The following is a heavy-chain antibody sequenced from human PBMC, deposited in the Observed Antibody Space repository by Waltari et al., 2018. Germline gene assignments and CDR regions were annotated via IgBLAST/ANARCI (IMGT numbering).Heavy chain of an antibody. D-gene: IGHD6-19*01. CDR2: IWYDGSNK. J-gene: IGHJ4*02. Sequence: QVQLVESGGGVVQPGRSLRLSCAASGFTFSSYGMHWVRQAPGKGLEWVAVIWYDGSNKYYGDSVKGRFTISRDNSKKMLYLQMNSLRDEDTAVYYCGRDRIELADAGYYFDYWGQGTLVTVSS. CDR3: GRDRIELADAGYYFDY. V-gene: IGHV3-33*01. CDR1: GFTFSSYG.